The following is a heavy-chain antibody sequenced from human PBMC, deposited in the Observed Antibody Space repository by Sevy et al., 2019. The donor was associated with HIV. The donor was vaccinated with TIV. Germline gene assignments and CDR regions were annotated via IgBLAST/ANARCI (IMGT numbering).Heavy chain of an antibody. J-gene: IGHJ5*02. CDR3: ARDYIAAAGTRWFDP. Sequence: SETLSLTCTVSGGSISSYYWSWIRQPPGKGLEWIGYIYYSGSTNYNPSLKSRVTISVDTSKNQFSLKLSSVTAADMAVYYCARDYIAAAGTRWFDPWGQGTLVTVSS. CDR2: IYYSGST. D-gene: IGHD6-13*01. V-gene: IGHV4-59*01. CDR1: GGSISSYY.